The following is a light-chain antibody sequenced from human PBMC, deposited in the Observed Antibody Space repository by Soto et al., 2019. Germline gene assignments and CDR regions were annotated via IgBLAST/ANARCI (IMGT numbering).Light chain of an antibody. CDR2: DVS. Sequence: QSVLTQPASVSGSPGQSITISCTGTSSDVGGYNYVSWYQQHPGKAPKLMIYDVSNRPSGVSNRFSGSKSGNTASLTISGLQAEDEADYYCSSYTSSSTLVVFGGGTKRTGL. CDR1: SSDVGGYNY. V-gene: IGLV2-14*01. J-gene: IGLJ2*01. CDR3: SSYTSSSTLVV.